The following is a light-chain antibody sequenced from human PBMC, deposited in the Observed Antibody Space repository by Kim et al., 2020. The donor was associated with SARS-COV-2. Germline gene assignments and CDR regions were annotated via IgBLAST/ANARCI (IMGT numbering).Light chain of an antibody. Sequence: SYELTQPLSVSATLGQTAKITCDGNNIGSKNVHWYQKKPGQAPVVVIYSDTNRPSGIPERFSGSNSGNTATLTISRAQAGDEAEYYCQVWDSSTVVFGGGTQLTVL. CDR1: NIGSKN. J-gene: IGLJ2*01. V-gene: IGLV3-9*01. CDR3: QVWDSSTVV. CDR2: SDT.